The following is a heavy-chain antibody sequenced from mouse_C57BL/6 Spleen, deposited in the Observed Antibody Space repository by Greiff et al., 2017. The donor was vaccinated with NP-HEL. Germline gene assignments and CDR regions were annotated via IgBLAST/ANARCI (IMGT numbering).Heavy chain of an antibody. CDR2: ISSGSSTI. CDR3: ASPHYGSSYDWYFDV. CDR1: GFTFSDYG. J-gene: IGHJ1*03. D-gene: IGHD1-1*01. V-gene: IGHV5-17*01. Sequence: EVKLVESGGGLVKPGGSLKLSCAASGFTFSDYGMHWVRQAPEKGLEWVAYISSGSSTIYYADTVKGRFTISRDNAKNTLFLQMTSLRSEDTAMYYCASPHYGSSYDWYFDVWGTGTTVTVSS.